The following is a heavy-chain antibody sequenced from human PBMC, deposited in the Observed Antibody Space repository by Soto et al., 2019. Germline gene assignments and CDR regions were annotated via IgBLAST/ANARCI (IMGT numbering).Heavy chain of an antibody. Sequence: QVQLVQSGAEVKKPGASVKVSCKASGYTFTSYGISWVRQAPGQGLEWMGWISAYNGNTNYAQKLQGRVTMTTDTSTSTAYMEQRSLRSDDTAAYYCGRALYDESGRYCTLWYLGQGPLVAVSS. CDR2: ISAYNGNT. J-gene: IGHJ4*02. D-gene: IGHD3-10*01. V-gene: IGHV1-18*01. CDR3: GRALYDESGRYCTLWY. CDR1: GYTFTSYG.